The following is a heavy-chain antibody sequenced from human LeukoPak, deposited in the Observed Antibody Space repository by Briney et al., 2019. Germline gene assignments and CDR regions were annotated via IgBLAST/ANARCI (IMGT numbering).Heavy chain of an antibody. CDR1: GFTFSSYA. J-gene: IGHJ4*02. Sequence: PGRSLRLSCAASGFTFSSYAMLWVRQAPGKGLEWVATISYEGAYKFYADSVKGRCTISRDNSKNTPYLQMNSLRAEDTAVFYCAKDAMATGRGELDFWGQGTLVTVSS. CDR3: AKDAMATGRGELDF. V-gene: IGHV3-30*04. D-gene: IGHD1-1*01. CDR2: ISYEGAYK.